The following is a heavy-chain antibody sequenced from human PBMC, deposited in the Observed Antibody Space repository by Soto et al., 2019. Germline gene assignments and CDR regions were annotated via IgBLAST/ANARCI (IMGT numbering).Heavy chain of an antibody. V-gene: IGHV1-2*02. CDR3: ARDLWSLAVAGNYYYYGMDV. J-gene: IGHJ6*02. D-gene: IGHD6-19*01. CDR1: GYTFTGYY. Sequence: ASVKVSCKASGYTFTGYYMHWVRQAPGQGLEWMGWINPNSGGTNYAQKFQGRVTMTRDTSISTAYMELSRLRSDDTAVYYCARDLWSLAVAGNYYYYGMDVWGQGTTVTVCS. CDR2: INPNSGGT.